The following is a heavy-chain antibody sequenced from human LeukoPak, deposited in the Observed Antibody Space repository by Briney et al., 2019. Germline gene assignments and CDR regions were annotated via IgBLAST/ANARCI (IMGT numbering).Heavy chain of an antibody. CDR1: GFTFSSYS. D-gene: IGHD3-22*01. CDR3: AKDFSGYSAFDI. CDR2: ISGSGGST. V-gene: IGHV3-23*01. J-gene: IGHJ3*02. Sequence: GGSLRLSCAASGFTFSSYSMNWVRQAPGKGLEWVSAISGSGGSTYYADSVKGRFTISRDNSKNTLYLQMNSLRAEDTAVYYCAKDFSGYSAFDIWGQGTMVTVSS.